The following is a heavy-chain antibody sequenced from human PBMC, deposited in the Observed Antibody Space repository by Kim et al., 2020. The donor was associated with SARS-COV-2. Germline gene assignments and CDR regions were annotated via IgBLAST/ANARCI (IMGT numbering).Heavy chain of an antibody. Sequence: GGSLRLSCAASGFSFSDYQMSWLRQAPGKGLEWVSYISGSGSSKYYADSVKGRFAISKDNAEKTLFLQMNSLRAEDTAVYYCARETRTSTFVHDAFNIWGQGTMVTVSS. CDR3: ARETRTSTFVHDAFNI. J-gene: IGHJ3*02. D-gene: IGHD2-2*01. CDR1: GFSFSDYQ. CDR2: ISGSGSSK. V-gene: IGHV3-11*01.